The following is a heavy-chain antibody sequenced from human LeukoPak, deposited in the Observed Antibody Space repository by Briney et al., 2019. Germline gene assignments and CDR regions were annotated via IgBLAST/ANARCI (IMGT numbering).Heavy chain of an antibody. J-gene: IGHJ6*03. CDR1: GGTFSSYA. V-gene: IGHV1-69*05. CDR3: ARGAIIAADTYYYYMDV. Sequence: ASVKVSCKASGGTFSSYAISWVRQAPGQGLEWMGGIILIFGTANYAQKFQGRVTITTDESTSTAYMELSSLRSEDTAVYYCARGAIIAADTYYYYMDVWGKGTTVTVSS. CDR2: IILIFGTA. D-gene: IGHD6-13*01.